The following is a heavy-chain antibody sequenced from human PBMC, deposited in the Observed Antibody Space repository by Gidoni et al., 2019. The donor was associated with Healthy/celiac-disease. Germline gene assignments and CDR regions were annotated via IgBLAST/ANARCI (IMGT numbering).Heavy chain of an antibody. Sequence: QVQLVESGGGVVQPGRSLSLSCAASGFPFSSYAMHWVRQAPGKGLAWGAVISYDGSNKYYAYSVKGRFTISRDNSKNTLYLQMNSLRAEDTAVYYCARAAYYDYVWGSHGLDYWGQGTLVTVSS. CDR3: ARAAYYDYVWGSHGLDY. J-gene: IGHJ4*02. V-gene: IGHV3-30-3*01. CDR2: ISYDGSNK. CDR1: GFPFSSYA. D-gene: IGHD3-16*01.